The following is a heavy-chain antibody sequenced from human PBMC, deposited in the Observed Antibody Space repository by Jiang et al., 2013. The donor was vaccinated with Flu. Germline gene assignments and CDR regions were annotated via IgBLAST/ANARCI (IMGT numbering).Heavy chain of an antibody. V-gene: IGHV3-33*06. Sequence: LLESGGGVIQPGTSLTLSCAISGFTFSTCGMQWGPPGSRARGLEWVAVLWYDGRTKYYGDSVRGRATISRDDSTNMLYLQMDGLRADDTAVYYCAKDLGDASSSRNDAFDFWGQGTMVTVSS. CDR2: LWYDGRTK. CDR3: AKDLGDASSSRNDAFDF. CDR1: GFTFSTCG. D-gene: IGHD6-6*01. J-gene: IGHJ3*01.